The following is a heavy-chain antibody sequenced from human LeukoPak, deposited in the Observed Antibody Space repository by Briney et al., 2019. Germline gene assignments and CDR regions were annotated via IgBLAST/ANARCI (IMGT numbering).Heavy chain of an antibody. CDR1: GYSISSGYL. J-gene: IGHJ4*02. Sequence: SETLSLTCTVSGYSISSGYLWGWIRQPPGKGLEWIGTVYHSGTTSYNPSLMSRVTISIDTSKNQFSLNLRSVTAADTAVYYCAREKSHNLGVDYWGQGTLVTVSS. CDR2: VYHSGTT. D-gene: IGHD1-1*01. V-gene: IGHV4-38-2*02. CDR3: AREKSHNLGVDY.